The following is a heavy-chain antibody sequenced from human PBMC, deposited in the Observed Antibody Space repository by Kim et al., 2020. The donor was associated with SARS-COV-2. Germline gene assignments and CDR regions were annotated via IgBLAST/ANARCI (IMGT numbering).Heavy chain of an antibody. V-gene: IGHV4-39*07. CDR2: IYYSGST. CDR3: ARASGSYYSRFDY. CDR1: GGSISSSSYY. D-gene: IGHD1-26*01. Sequence: SETLSLTCTVSGGSISSSSYYWGWIRQPPGKGLEWIGSIYYSGSTYYNPSLKSRVTISVDTSKNQFSLKLSSVTAADTAVYYCARASGSYYSRFDYWGQGPLVTVSS. J-gene: IGHJ4*02.